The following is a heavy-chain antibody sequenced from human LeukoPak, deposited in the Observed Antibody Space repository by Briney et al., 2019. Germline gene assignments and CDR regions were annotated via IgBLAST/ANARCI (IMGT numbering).Heavy chain of an antibody. CDR3: AVGSIGYDSSGYPTYYYYYMDV. V-gene: IGHV4-59*01. J-gene: IGHJ6*03. D-gene: IGHD3-22*01. CDR2: IYYSGST. Sequence: PSETLSLTCTVSGGSISSYYWSWIRQPPGKGLEWIGYIYYSGSTNYNPSLKSRVTISVDTSKNQFSLKLSSVTAADTAVYYCAVGSIGYDSSGYPTYYYYYMDVWGKGTTVTVSS. CDR1: GGSISSYY.